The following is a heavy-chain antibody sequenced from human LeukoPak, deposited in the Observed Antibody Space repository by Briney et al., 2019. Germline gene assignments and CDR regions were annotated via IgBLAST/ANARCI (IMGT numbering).Heavy chain of an antibody. CDR1: GYTFTSYA. J-gene: IGHJ6*02. CDR2: IYGGNGNT. CDR3: ANSRGTSFYYYYGMDV. D-gene: IGHD2-2*01. Sequence: VASVKVSCKASGYTFTSYAMHWVRQAPGQRLEWMGWIYGGNGNTKYSQKFQGRVTITADESTSTAYMELSSLRSEDTAVYYCANSRGTSFYYYYGMDVWGQGTTVTVSS. V-gene: IGHV1-3*01.